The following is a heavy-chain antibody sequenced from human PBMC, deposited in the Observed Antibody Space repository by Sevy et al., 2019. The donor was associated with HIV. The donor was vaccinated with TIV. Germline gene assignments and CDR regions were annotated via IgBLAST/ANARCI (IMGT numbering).Heavy chain of an antibody. V-gene: IGHV4-59*13. Sequence: ETLSLTCTVSGGSISSYYWSWIRQPPGKGLEWIGYIYYSGSTNYNPSLTSRVTISVDTSKNQFSLKLSSVTAADTAVYDCARGRGTTSNYWGQGTLVTVSS. CDR2: IYYSGST. CDR3: ARGRGTTSNY. D-gene: IGHD1-7*01. J-gene: IGHJ4*02. CDR1: GGSISSYY.